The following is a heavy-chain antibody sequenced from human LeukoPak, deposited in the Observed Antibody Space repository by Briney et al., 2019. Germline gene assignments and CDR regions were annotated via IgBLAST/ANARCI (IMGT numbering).Heavy chain of an antibody. CDR1: GGSFSGYY. J-gene: IGHJ3*02. Sequence: SETLSLTCAVYGGSFSGYYWSWIRQPPGKGLEWIGEINHSGSTNYNPSLKSRVTISVDTSKNQFSLKLSSVTAADAAVYYCARSRGDYMSDAFDIWGQGTMVTVSS. CDR2: INHSGST. D-gene: IGHD4-17*01. V-gene: IGHV4-34*01. CDR3: ARSRGDYMSDAFDI.